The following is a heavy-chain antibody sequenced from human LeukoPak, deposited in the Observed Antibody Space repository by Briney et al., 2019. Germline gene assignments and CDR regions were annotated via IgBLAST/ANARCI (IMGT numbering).Heavy chain of an antibody. CDR2: IYSGGST. CDR1: GVTFSSYA. D-gene: IGHD3-22*01. CDR3: ARDRGYYDSSGYYESTDY. Sequence: GGSLRLSCAASGVTFSSYAMSWVRQAPGKGLEWVSVIYSGGSTYYADSVKGRFTISRDNSKNTLYLQMNSLRAEDTAVYYCARDRGYYDSSGYYESTDYWGQGTLDTVSS. V-gene: IGHV3-53*01. J-gene: IGHJ4*02.